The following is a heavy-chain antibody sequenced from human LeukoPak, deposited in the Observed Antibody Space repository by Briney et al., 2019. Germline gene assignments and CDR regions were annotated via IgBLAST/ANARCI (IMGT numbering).Heavy chain of an antibody. D-gene: IGHD3-10*01. Sequence: KPSETLSLTCTVSGGSISSYYWSWIRQPPGKGLEWIGYIYTSGSTNYNPSLKSRVTISVDTSKNQSSLRLPSVTAADPAVYYLERLTYYNRRLDPWGQGTLVTVSS. CDR2: IYTSGST. V-gene: IGHV4-4*09. J-gene: IGHJ5*02. CDR1: GGSISSYY. CDR3: ERLTYYNRRLDP.